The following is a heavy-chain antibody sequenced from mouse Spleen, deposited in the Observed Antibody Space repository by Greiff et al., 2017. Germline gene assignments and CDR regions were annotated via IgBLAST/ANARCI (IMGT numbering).Heavy chain of an antibody. V-gene: IGHV1-18*01. CDR3: ARPTGNGYFDY. J-gene: IGHJ2*01. Sequence: VQLKEAGTELVKPGASVKIPGKASGYTVTDYNMDWVKQSQGKSLEWIGDINPNNGGTIYNQKFKGKATLTVDKSSSTAYMELRSLTSEDTAVYYCARPTGNGYFDYWGQGTTLTVSS. CDR1: GYTVTDYN. CDR2: INPNNGGT. D-gene: IGHD4-1*02.